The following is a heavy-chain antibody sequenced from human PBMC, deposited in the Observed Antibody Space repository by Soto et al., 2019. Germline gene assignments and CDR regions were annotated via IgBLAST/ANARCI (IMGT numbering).Heavy chain of an antibody. CDR2: IYYSGST. V-gene: IGHV4-59*01. CDR1: GGSISSYY. Sequence: LSLTCTVSGGSISSYYWSWIRQPPGKGLEWIGYIYYSGSTNYNPSLKSRVTISVDTSKNQFSLKLSSVTAADTAVYYCARGWDSSSWYGEDYYYYGMDVWGQGTTVTVSS. J-gene: IGHJ6*02. CDR3: ARGWDSSSWYGEDYYYYGMDV. D-gene: IGHD6-13*01.